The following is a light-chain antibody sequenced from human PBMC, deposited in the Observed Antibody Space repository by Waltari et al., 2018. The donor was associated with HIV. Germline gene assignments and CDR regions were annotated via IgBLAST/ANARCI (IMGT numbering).Light chain of an antibody. CDR2: EVT. CDR1: NSDIGTYDY. V-gene: IGLV2-8*01. J-gene: IGLJ2*01. CDR3: SSFANRDGFYVL. Sequence: QSALTQPPSASGSPGQSVTLSCTGTNSDIGTYDYVSWYKQHPGKAPKLVISEVTKRPSGVSDRFSGSKSGNTAFLTVSGLQAEDEADYYCSSFANRDGFYVLFGGGTRLTVL.